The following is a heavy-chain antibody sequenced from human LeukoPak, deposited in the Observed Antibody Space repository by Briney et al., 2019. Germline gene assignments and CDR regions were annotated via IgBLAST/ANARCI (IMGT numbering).Heavy chain of an antibody. CDR2: INPNSGGT. CDR1: GYTFTGYY. CDR3: ASRTHHLDRGGPSRDYYYYGMDV. V-gene: IGHV1-2*02. J-gene: IGHJ6*02. Sequence: ASVKVSCKASGYTFTGYYMHWVRQAPGQGLEWMGWINPNSGGTNYAQKFQGRVTLTRDTSINAACMEMSTLRYDDTAVYYCASRTHHLDRGGPSRDYYYYGMDVWGQGTTVTVSS. D-gene: IGHD3-10*01.